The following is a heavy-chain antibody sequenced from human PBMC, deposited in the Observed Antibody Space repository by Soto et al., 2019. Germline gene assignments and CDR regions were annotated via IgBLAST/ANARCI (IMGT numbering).Heavy chain of an antibody. Sequence: QVQLVQSGAEVKKPGASVKVSCKASGYTFTSYGISWVRQAPGQGLEWMGWISAYNGNTNYAQKLQGRVTMTTDTSTSTAYVELRSLRSDDTAVYYCARHYCSSTSCFVRRAFDIWGQGTMVTVSS. CDR3: ARHYCSSTSCFVRRAFDI. CDR2: ISAYNGNT. V-gene: IGHV1-18*01. J-gene: IGHJ3*02. CDR1: GYTFTSYG. D-gene: IGHD2-2*01.